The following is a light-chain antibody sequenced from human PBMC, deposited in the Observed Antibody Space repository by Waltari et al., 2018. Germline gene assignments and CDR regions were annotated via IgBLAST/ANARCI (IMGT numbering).Light chain of an antibody. V-gene: IGLV2-23*01. CDR1: SSDVAPYNL. J-gene: IGLJ2*01. CDR3: CSFAGSSPHVV. Sequence: QSALTQPASVSGSPGQSITISCTGTSSDVAPYNLVSWYQHHPGKGPKLMIYESTKRPSGVSNRFSGSKSGNTASLTISGLQAEDEADYYCCSFAGSSPHVVFGGGTKLTVL. CDR2: EST.